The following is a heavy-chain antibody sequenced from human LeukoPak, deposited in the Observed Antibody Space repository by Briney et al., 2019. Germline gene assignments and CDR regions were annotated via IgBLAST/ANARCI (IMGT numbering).Heavy chain of an antibody. V-gene: IGHV3-48*02. J-gene: IGHJ4*02. CDR1: GFTFSSYS. CDR3: ARDRASGPVDY. Sequence: GGSLRLSCAASGFTFSSYSMSWVRQAPGKGLEWVSYISSSSTIYYADSVKGRFTISRDNAKNSLHLQMNSLRDEDTAVYYCARDRASGPVDYWGQGTLVTVSS. D-gene: IGHD6-19*01. CDR2: ISSSSTI.